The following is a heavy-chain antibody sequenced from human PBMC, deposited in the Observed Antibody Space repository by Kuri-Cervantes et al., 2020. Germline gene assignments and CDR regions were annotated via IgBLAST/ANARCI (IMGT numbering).Heavy chain of an antibody. D-gene: IGHD6-19*01. CDR2: IKQDGSEK. J-gene: IGHJ3*01. CDR1: GFTFSSYW. Sequence: GESLKISCAASGFTFSSYWMSWVRQAPGKGLEWVANIKQDGSEKYYVDSVKGRFTISRDNAKNSLYLQMNSLRAEDTALYYCAKDNGGYSSGWYPHWGQGTMVTVSS. CDR3: AKDNGGYSSGWYPH. V-gene: IGHV3-7*03.